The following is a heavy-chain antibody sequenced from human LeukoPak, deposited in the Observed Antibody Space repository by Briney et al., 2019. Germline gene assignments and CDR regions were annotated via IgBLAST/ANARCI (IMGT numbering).Heavy chain of an antibody. V-gene: IGHV3-64D*06. D-gene: IGHD6-19*01. J-gene: IGHJ4*02. Sequence: GGSLRLSCSASGFTFSTLAMHWVRQAPGKGLEYVSTISGNGVTTYYADSVRGRFTVSRDNSKNTLSLQVGSLRSEDTAVYYCVNQISGWVNWGQGTLVTVSS. CDR2: ISGNGVTT. CDR1: GFTFSTLA. CDR3: VNQISGWVN.